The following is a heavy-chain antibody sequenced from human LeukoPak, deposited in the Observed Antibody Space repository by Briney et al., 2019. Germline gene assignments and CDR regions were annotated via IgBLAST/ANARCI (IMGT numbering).Heavy chain of an antibody. J-gene: IGHJ3*02. CDR1: GFTFSSYE. V-gene: IGHV3-23*01. D-gene: IGHD4-17*01. CDR3: AKDRGDYGGFDGFDI. CDR2: ISGGGDNT. Sequence: GGSLRLSCAASGFTFSSYEMNWVRQAPGKGLEWVSAISGGGDNTFYADSVKGRFTISRDNSKNTLCLQMNSLRAEDTAFYYCAKDRGDYGGFDGFDIWGQGTMVTVSS.